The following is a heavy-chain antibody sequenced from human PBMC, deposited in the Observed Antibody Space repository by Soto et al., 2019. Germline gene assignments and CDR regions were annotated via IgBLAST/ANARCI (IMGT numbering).Heavy chain of an antibody. CDR1: GGSISSYY. Sequence: QVQLQESGPGLVKPSETLSLTCTVSGGSISSYYWSWIRQPPGKGLEWIGYIYYSGSNNNPSLKSRVTISVDTSKNLFSLKLSSVTAADTAVYYCARNHAFDIWGQGTMVTVSS. CDR3: ARNHAFDI. CDR2: IYYSGS. J-gene: IGHJ3*02. V-gene: IGHV4-59*01.